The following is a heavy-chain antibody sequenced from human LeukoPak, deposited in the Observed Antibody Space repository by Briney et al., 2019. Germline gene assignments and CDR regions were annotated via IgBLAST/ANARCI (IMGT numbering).Heavy chain of an antibody. CDR2: INSDGSST. Sequence: GGSLRFSCAASRFTFSDYWMHWVRQAPGKGLVWVSGINSDGSSTSYADSVKGRFTISRDNAKNTLYLQMNSLRAEDTAVYYCARAYYDFWSGYPAYGYWGQGTLVTVSS. J-gene: IGHJ4*02. CDR3: ARAYYDFWSGYPAYGY. V-gene: IGHV3-74*01. CDR1: RFTFSDYW. D-gene: IGHD3-3*01.